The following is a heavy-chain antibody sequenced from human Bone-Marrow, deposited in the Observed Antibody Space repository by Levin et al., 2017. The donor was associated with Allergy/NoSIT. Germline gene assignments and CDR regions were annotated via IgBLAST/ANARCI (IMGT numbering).Heavy chain of an antibody. D-gene: IGHD3-10*01. CDR2: VYHSGTT. CDR1: GGSVNSGSHY. Sequence: GSLRLSCSVSGGSVNSGSHYWSWIRQPPGKGLEWIGYVYHSGTTSYTPSLKSRVTISLDTSKNQFSLNLTSVTAADTAVYYCARGFGEWILISYFDSWGQGTLVTVSS. J-gene: IGHJ4*02. CDR3: ARGFGEWILISYFDS. V-gene: IGHV4-61*01.